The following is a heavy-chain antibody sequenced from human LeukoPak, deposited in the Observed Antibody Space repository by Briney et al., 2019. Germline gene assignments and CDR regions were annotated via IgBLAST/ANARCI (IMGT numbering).Heavy chain of an antibody. D-gene: IGHD3-22*01. V-gene: IGHV1-2*06. CDR3: ARDPVYYYDSSGYPFDY. CDR1: GYTFTGYY. J-gene: IGHJ4*02. Sequence: ASVKVSCKASGYTFTGYYMHWVRQAPGQGLEWMGRINPNSGGTNYAQKFQGRVTMTRDTSISTAYMELSRLRSDDTAVYYCARDPVYYYDSSGYPFDYWGQGTLVTVSS. CDR2: INPNSGGT.